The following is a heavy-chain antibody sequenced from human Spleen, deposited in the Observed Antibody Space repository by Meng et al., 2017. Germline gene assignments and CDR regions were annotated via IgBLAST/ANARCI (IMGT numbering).Heavy chain of an antibody. V-gene: IGHV1-69*05. D-gene: IGHD4-11*01. J-gene: IGHJ6*02. CDR1: GGTFSSYA. CDR2: IIPIFGTA. Sequence: SVKVSCKASGGTFSSYAISWVRQAPGQGLEWMGGIIPIFGTANYAQKFQGRVTITTDESTSTAYMELSSLRSEDTAVYYCACNNDYSTPVYYYYGMDVWGQGTTVTVSS. CDR3: ACNNDYSTPVYYYYGMDV.